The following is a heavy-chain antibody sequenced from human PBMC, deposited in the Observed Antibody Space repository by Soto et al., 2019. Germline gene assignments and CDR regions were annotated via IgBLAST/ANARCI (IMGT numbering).Heavy chain of an antibody. CDR3: ARDRVVGFWSGIDY. CDR1: GFTFSSYS. V-gene: IGHV3-21*01. J-gene: IGHJ4*02. CDR2: ISSSSSYI. D-gene: IGHD3-3*01. Sequence: VGSLRLSCAASGFTFSSYSMNWVRQAPGKGLEWVSSISSSSSYIYYADSVKGRFTISRDNAKNSLYLQMNSLRAEDTAVYYCARDRVVGFWSGIDYWGQGTLVTVSS.